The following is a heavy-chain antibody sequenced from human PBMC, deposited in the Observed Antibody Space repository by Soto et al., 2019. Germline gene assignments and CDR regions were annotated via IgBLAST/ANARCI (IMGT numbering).Heavy chain of an antibody. V-gene: IGHV4-61*01. CDR2: IYYSGST. CDR1: GGSVSSGSYY. D-gene: IGHD3-10*01. J-gene: IGHJ4*02. CDR3: AREGRWLDY. Sequence: QVQLQESGPGLVKPSETLSLTCTVSGGSVSSGSYYWSWIRQPPGKGLEWIGYIYYSGSTNYNPSLKRRVTISVDTSKNQFSLKLSSVTAADTAVYYCAREGRWLDYWGQGTLVTVSS.